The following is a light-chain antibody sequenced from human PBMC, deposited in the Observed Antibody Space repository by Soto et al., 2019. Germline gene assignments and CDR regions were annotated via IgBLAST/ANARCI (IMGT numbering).Light chain of an antibody. Sequence: QSALTQPRSVSGSPGQSVTISCIGTSSDVGGYNYVSWYQQHPGKAPKLMIYDVSQRPSGVPDRFSGSKSGNTASLTISGLQAEDEADYYCCSYAGSYTFVFGTGTKLTVL. CDR3: CSYAGSYTFV. J-gene: IGLJ1*01. CDR2: DVS. CDR1: SSDVGGYNY. V-gene: IGLV2-11*01.